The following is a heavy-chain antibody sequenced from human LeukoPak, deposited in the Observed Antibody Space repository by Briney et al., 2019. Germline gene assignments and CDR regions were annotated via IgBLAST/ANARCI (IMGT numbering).Heavy chain of an antibody. CDR2: IYPGDSDT. CDR3: VRRVSGYYYVYDY. Sequence: GESLKISCKGSGYSFTNYWIGWVRQMPGKGLEWMGIIYPGDSDTRYSPSFQGQVTISADKSISTAYLQWSSLKASDTAMYYCVRRVSGYYYVYDYWGQGTLVTVSS. CDR1: GYSFTNYW. V-gene: IGHV5-51*01. J-gene: IGHJ4*02. D-gene: IGHD3-22*01.